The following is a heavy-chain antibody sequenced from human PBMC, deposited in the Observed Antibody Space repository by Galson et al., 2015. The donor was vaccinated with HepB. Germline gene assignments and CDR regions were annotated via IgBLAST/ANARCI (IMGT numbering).Heavy chain of an antibody. CDR1: GFTFSSYG. CDR2: IWYDGSNK. CDR3: ARGAYGGYGGYFDY. Sequence: SLRLSCAASGFTFSSYGMHWVRQAPGKGLEWVAVIWYDGSNKYYADSVKGRFTISRDNSKNTLYLQMNSLRAEDTAVYYCARGAYGGYGGYFDYWGQGTLVTVSS. J-gene: IGHJ4*02. V-gene: IGHV3-33*01. D-gene: IGHD5-12*01.